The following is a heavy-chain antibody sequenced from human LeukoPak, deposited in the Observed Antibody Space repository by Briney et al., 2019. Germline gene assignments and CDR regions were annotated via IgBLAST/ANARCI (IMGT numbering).Heavy chain of an antibody. CDR1: GFTFSNAW. CDR2: IKSKTDRWTT. V-gene: IGHV3-15*01. Sequence: GGSLRLSCAASGFTFSNAWMSWVRQAPGKGREWVYRIKSKTDRWTTDYAPPVKGRFTISGDHSQNTLYLQMNSLKPEDTGVYYCTTVRYSGYDFFPDYWGQGTLVTVSS. J-gene: IGHJ4*02. CDR3: TTVRYSGYDFFPDY. D-gene: IGHD5-12*01.